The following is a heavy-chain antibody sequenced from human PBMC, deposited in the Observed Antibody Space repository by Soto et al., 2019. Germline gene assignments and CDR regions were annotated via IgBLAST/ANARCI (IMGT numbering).Heavy chain of an antibody. V-gene: IGHV3-53*04. Sequence: EVQLVESGGGLVQPGGSLRLSCAASGFTVSSNYMSWVRQAPGKGLEWVSVIYSGGSTYYADSVKGRSTISRHNSKNTLYFQMNSLRAEDTAVYYWAATRLGYWGQGTLVTVSS. CDR2: IYSGGST. CDR3: AATRLGY. D-gene: IGHD5-12*01. J-gene: IGHJ4*02. CDR1: GFTVSSNY.